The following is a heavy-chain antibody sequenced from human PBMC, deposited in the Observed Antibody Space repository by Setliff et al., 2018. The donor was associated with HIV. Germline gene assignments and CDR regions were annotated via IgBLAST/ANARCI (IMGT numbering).Heavy chain of an antibody. CDR2: VTGDGRTK. Sequence: GGSLRLSCAASGFTFSLHWMSWVRQAPGKGLEWVSFVTGDGRTKKDADSVRGRFTISRDNAKNSLYLQMNSLRAEDTALYYCAKDRVGDYGARFDYWGQGTLVTVSS. CDR1: GFTFSLHW. D-gene: IGHD4-17*01. V-gene: IGHV3-48*04. CDR3: AKDRVGDYGARFDY. J-gene: IGHJ4*02.